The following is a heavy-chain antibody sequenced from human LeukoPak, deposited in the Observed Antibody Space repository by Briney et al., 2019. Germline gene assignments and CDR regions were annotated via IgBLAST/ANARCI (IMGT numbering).Heavy chain of an antibody. CDR3: AKVIFDYYYYYMDV. CDR2: IRYDGSNK. J-gene: IGHJ6*03. V-gene: IGHV3-30*02. Sequence: GGSLRLSCAASGFTFSSYGMHWVREAPGKGLEWVAFIRYDGSNKYYADSVKGRFTISRDNSKNTLYLQMNSLRAEDTAVYYCAKVIFDYYYYYMDVWGKGTTVTVSS. CDR1: GFTFSSYG.